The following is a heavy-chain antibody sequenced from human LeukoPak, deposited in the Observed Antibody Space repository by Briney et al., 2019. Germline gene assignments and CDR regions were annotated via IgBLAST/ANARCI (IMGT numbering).Heavy chain of an antibody. Sequence: GGSLRLSCAASGFTFSSYAMSWVRQAPGKGLEWVSGISGSGGSTYYADSVKGRFTITRDNSKSTLYLQISSLRAEDTAVYYCAKDSAKKYDDYWGQGTLVTVSS. CDR1: GFTFSSYA. J-gene: IGHJ4*02. CDR3: AKDSAKKYDDY. D-gene: IGHD2/OR15-2a*01. CDR2: ISGSGGST. V-gene: IGHV3-23*01.